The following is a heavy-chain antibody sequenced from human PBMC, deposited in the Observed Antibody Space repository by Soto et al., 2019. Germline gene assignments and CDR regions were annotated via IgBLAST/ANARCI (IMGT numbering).Heavy chain of an antibody. V-gene: IGHV3-21*02. CDR2: ISSSGTYI. Sequence: EGQLVESGGGLVKPGGSLRLSCVGSGFVFGSSAMTWVRQAPGKGLEWVASISSSGTYIDYADSVKGRFTTSRDNDNNLLFLQMTSLRGDDTAVYYCARAGGVAARPNCYAGLDVWGQGTKVAVSS. CDR1: GFVFGSSA. J-gene: IGHJ6*02. D-gene: IGHD6-6*01. CDR3: ARAGGVAARPNCYAGLDV.